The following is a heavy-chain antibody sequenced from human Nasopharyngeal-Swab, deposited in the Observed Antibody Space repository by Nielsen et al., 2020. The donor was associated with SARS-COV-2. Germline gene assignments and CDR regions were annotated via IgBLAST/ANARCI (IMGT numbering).Heavy chain of an antibody. J-gene: IGHJ6*03. V-gene: IGHV4-34*01. CDR1: GGSFSGYY. D-gene: IGHD3-9*01. Sequence: SETLSLTCAVYGGSFSGYYWSWIRQPPGKGLEWIGEINHSGSTNYNPSLKSRVTISVGTSKNQFSLKLSSVTAADTAVYYCARVAIIPILRFFDRPYYYYYYMDVWGKGTTVTVSS. CDR3: ARVAIIPILRFFDRPYYYYYYMDV. CDR2: INHSGST.